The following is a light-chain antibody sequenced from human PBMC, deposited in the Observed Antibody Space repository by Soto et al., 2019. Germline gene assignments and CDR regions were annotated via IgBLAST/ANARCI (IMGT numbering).Light chain of an antibody. J-gene: IGKJ5*01. CDR2: DAS. CDR3: QQYDNLPGT. Sequence: DLQMTQSPSSLSAFVGDRVTITCQASQDIRNYVNWYQQKPGKAPKLLIYDASNLETGVPSRFNGRGSGTDFTFTISSLQPEDIATYYCQQYDNLPGTFGQGTRLEIK. V-gene: IGKV1-33*01. CDR1: QDIRNY.